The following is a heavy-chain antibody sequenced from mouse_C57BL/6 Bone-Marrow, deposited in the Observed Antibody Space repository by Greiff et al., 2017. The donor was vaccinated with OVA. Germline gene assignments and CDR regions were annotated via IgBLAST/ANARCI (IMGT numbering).Heavy chain of an antibody. CDR3: ARRVDYAMDY. Sequence: QVQLQQPGPELVKPGASVKLSCKASGYTFTSSWMDWVKQSPGQGLEWIGNINPSNGGTNYNEKFKSKAKLTVDKSSSTAYMQLSSLTSEDSAVYDCARRVDYAMDYWGQGTSVTVSS. V-gene: IGHV1-53*01. CDR2: INPSNGGT. J-gene: IGHJ4*01. CDR1: GYTFTSSW. D-gene: IGHD1-1*01.